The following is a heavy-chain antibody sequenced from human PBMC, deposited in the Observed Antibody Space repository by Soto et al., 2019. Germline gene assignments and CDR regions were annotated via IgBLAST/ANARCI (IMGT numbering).Heavy chain of an antibody. J-gene: IGHJ3*02. Sequence: ASVKVSCKASGYTFTSYAMHWVRQAPGQRLEWMGWINAGNGNTKYSQKFQGRVTITRDTSASTAYMELSSLRSEDTAVYYCARAINWEDAFDIWGQGTMVTVSS. CDR1: GYTFTSYA. CDR3: ARAINWEDAFDI. CDR2: INAGNGNT. V-gene: IGHV1-3*01. D-gene: IGHD7-27*01.